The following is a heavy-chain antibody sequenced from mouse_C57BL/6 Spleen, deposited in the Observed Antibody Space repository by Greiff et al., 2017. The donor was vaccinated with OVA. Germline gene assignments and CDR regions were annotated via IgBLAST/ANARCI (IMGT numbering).Heavy chain of an antibody. Sequence: DVMLVESGGDLVKPGGSLKLSCAASGFTFSSYGMSWVRQTPDKRLEWVATISSGGSYTYYPDSVKGRFTISRDNAKNTLYLQMSSLKSEDTAMYYCARQSYSNYVDYWGQGTTLTVSS. V-gene: IGHV5-6*02. J-gene: IGHJ2*01. CDR3: ARQSYSNYVDY. D-gene: IGHD2-5*01. CDR2: ISSGGSYT. CDR1: GFTFSSYG.